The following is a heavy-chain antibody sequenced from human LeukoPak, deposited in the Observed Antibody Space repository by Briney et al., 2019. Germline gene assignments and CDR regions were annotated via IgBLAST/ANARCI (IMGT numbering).Heavy chain of an antibody. V-gene: IGHV3-7*03. CDR2: SNPDESER. CDR3: ARDEHGGNPNDY. J-gene: IGHJ4*02. Sequence: GGSLRLSCAASGFTFSASWMNWVRQAPGKGLEWVASSNPDESERYYIDSVRGRFTISRDNAENTLYLQMNSLRSEDTAVYYCARDEHGGNPNDYWGQGTLVTVSS. D-gene: IGHD4-23*01. CDR1: GFTFSASW.